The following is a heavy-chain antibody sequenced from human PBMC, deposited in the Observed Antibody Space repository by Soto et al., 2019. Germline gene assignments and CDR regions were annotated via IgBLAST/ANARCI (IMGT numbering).Heavy chain of an antibody. Sequence: QVQLVESGGGVVQPGRSLRLSCAASGFTFSSYGMHWVRQAPGKGLEWVAVISYDGSNKYYAASVKGRFTISRDKYKHTLYLQMNSRRAEGTAVYYCAKGVRLWQTNNWFDPWGQGTLVTVSS. CDR1: GFTFSSYG. J-gene: IGHJ5*02. CDR3: AKGVRLWQTNNWFDP. V-gene: IGHV3-30*18. D-gene: IGHD5-18*01. CDR2: ISYDGSNK.